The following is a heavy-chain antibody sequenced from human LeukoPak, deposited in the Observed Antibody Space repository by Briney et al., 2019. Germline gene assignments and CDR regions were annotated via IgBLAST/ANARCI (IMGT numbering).Heavy chain of an antibody. CDR3: ASYDGG. V-gene: IGHV1-2*02. Sequence: ASVKVSCKASGGTFSSYAISWVRQAPGQGREWMGRINPNSGGTNYAQKFQGRVTMTRDTSISTAYMELSRLRSDDTAVYYCASYDGGWGQGTLVTVSS. J-gene: IGHJ4*02. D-gene: IGHD4-23*01. CDR2: INPNSGGT. CDR1: GGTFSSYA.